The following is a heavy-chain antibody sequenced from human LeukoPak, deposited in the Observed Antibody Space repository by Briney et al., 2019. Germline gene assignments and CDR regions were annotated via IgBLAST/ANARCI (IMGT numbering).Heavy chain of an antibody. CDR1: GGTFSSYA. CDR3: ARSGSSWYYFDY. CDR2: IIPIFGTA. V-gene: IGHV1-69*13. J-gene: IGHJ4*02. D-gene: IGHD6-13*01. Sequence: SVKVSCKASGGTFSSYAISWVRQAPGQGLEWMGGIIPIFGTANYAQKFQGRVTITADESTSTAYMELSRLRSDDTAVYYCARSGSSWYYFDYWGQGTLVTVSS.